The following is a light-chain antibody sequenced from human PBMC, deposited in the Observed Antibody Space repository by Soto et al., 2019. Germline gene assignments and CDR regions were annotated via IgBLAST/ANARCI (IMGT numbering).Light chain of an antibody. CDR3: SSYAGGNKICV. J-gene: IGLJ1*01. CDR2: EVS. CDR1: SSDVGGYNY. Sequence: QSVLTQPPSASGSPGQSVTISCTGTSSDVGGYNYVSWYQQHPGKAPKLMIYEVSKRPSGVPDRFSGSKSGNTASLTVSGRQAEDEADYYFSSYAGGNKICVFGTATKLTVL. V-gene: IGLV2-8*01.